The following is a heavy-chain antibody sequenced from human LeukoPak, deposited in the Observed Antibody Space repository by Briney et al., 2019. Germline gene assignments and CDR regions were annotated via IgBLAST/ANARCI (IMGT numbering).Heavy chain of an antibody. V-gene: IGHV3-23*01. Sequence: GGSLRLSCAASGFTFSSYAMSWVRQAPGKGLQWVSAITGSGGSTYYADSVKGRFTISRDNFKNTLYLQMNSLRAEDTAVYYCAKDLGDYYGTFGAFDIWGQGTMVTVSS. CDR3: AKDLGDYYGTFGAFDI. J-gene: IGHJ3*02. D-gene: IGHD3-10*01. CDR1: GFTFSSYA. CDR2: ITGSGGST.